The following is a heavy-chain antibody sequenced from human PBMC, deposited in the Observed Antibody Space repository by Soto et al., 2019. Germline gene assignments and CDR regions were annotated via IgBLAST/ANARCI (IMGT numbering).Heavy chain of an antibody. CDR3: ARQQILFLEWLTYGMDV. CDR2: ISSSGSTI. D-gene: IGHD3-3*01. Sequence: GGSLRLSCAASGFTFSSYEMNWVRQAPGKGLEWVSYISSSGSTIYYADSVKGRFTISRDNAKNSLYLQMNSLRAEDTAVYYCARQQILFLEWLTYGMDVWGQGTTVTVSS. V-gene: IGHV3-48*03. J-gene: IGHJ6*02. CDR1: GFTFSSYE.